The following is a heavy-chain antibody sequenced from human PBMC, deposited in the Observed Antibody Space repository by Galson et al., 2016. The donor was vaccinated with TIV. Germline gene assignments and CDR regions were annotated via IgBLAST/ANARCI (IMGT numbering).Heavy chain of an antibody. CDR2: MNPNTGHT. Sequence: KVSCKASGNTFIGYDINWVRQATGQGLEWMGLMNPNTGHTAYAQKFQGRVSTTRSTSVSTAYMELSSLTSEDTAIYYCARMAPCGGDCYYFEYWGQGTLVTVSS. CDR3: ARMAPCGGDCYYFEY. CDR1: GNTFIGYD. J-gene: IGHJ4*02. V-gene: IGHV1-8*01. D-gene: IGHD2-21*01.